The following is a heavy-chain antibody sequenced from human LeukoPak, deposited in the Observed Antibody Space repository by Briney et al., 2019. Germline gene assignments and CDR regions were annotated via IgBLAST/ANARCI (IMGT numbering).Heavy chain of an antibody. V-gene: IGHV4-30-4*02. CDR2: IYYSGST. CDR3: VRVLGGSSWYDGVDAFDI. D-gene: IGHD6-13*01. CDR1: GGSISSGDYY. Sequence: SETLSLTCTVSGGSISSGDYYWSWIRQPPGKGLEWIGYIYYSGSTYYNPSLKSRVTISVDTSKNQFSLKLSSVTAADTAVYYCVRVLGGSSWYDGVDAFDIWGQGTMVTVSS. J-gene: IGHJ3*02.